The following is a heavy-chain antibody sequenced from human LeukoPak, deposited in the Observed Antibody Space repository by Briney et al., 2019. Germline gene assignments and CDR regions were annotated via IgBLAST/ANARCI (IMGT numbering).Heavy chain of an antibody. D-gene: IGHD6-19*01. CDR1: GGSFNSYV. J-gene: IGHJ4*02. CDR2: IIPILNVA. Sequence: GASVKVSCKASGGSFNSYVITWVRQAPGQGLEWMGRIIPILNVANFAQKFQGRVTITADKSTNTAHMELSSLRSEDTAVYYCAREGRDNSGWYYFDYWGQGTLVTVSS. CDR3: AREGRDNSGWYYFDY. V-gene: IGHV1-69*04.